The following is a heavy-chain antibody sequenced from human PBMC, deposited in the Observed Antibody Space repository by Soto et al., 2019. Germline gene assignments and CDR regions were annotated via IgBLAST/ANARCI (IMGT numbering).Heavy chain of an antibody. J-gene: IGHJ4*02. CDR2: IYYSGRT. CDR3: ARVVVVVAAMIDY. CDR1: GGSISSSSYY. V-gene: IGHV4-39*01. Sequence: QLQLQESGPGLVKPSETLSLTCTVSGGSISSSSYYWGWIRQPPGKGLECIGNIYYSGRTYYNPSLRSRVTISVDTSKHQCSLKLSSVTAADTAVYYCARVVVVVAAMIDYWGQGTLVTVSS. D-gene: IGHD2-15*01.